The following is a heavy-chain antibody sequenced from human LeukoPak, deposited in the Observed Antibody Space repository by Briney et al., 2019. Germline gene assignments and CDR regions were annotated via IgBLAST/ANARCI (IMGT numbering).Heavy chain of an antibody. V-gene: IGHV3-30*02. CDR2: IRYDGSNK. D-gene: IGHD4-23*01. CDR3: AKDLGHDYGGGVDY. CDR1: GFTFSSYG. Sequence: GGSLRLSCAASGFTFSSYGMHWVRQAPGKGLEWVAFIRYDGSNKYYADSVKGRFIISRDNSKNTLYLQMNSLRAEDTAVYYCAKDLGHDYGGGVDYWGQGTLVTVSS. J-gene: IGHJ4*02.